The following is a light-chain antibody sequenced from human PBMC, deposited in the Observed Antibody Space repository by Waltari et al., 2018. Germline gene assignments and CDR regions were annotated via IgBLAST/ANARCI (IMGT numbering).Light chain of an antibody. V-gene: IGLV1-47*01. CDR1: SSNIGCHS. J-gene: IGLJ3*02. Sequence: QSVLTQPPSASGTPGQRVTISCSGSSSNIGCHSLYWYQQLPGAAPKPLIYRNNQRPSGVPDRCAGSKSGTSASLAISGLRAEDEADYYCAAWDDSLSGRVFGGGTKLTVL. CDR2: RNN. CDR3: AAWDDSLSGRV.